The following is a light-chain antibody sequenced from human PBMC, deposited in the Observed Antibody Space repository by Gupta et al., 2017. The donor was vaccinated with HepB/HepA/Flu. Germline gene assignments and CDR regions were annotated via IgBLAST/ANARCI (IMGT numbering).Light chain of an antibody. Sequence: DIQMTQSPSSLSASVGDRVTITCRSSQSILRYLNWFQKKPGKAPNLLIYTAPSLQSGVPSRFSGGGSGTDFTLNISSLQPEDFATYYCQQTYSVPPTFGPGTKVDVK. CDR1: QSILRY. V-gene: IGKV1-39*01. J-gene: IGKJ3*01. CDR2: TAP. CDR3: QQTYSVPPT.